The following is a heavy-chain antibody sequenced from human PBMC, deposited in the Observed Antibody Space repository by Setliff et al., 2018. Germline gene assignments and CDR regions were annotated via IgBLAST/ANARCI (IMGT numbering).Heavy chain of an antibody. Sequence: ASVKVSCKASAFTKYYVHWVRQAPGQGLEWMGIINPSGGLTRYAQKFQGRVTMTRDTSTSTVYMELSSLRSEDTAVYYCAREFPYVDTGAYYFDYWGQGTLVTVSS. J-gene: IGHJ4*02. CDR2: INPSGGLT. CDR1: AFTKYY. D-gene: IGHD5-18*01. V-gene: IGHV1-46*01. CDR3: AREFPYVDTGAYYFDY.